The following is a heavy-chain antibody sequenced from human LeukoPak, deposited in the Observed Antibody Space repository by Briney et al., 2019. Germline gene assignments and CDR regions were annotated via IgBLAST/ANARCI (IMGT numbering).Heavy chain of an antibody. V-gene: IGHV1-69*05. D-gene: IGHD1-1*01. CDR3: ASTYNWNVPLPDY. CDR1: GGSFSSYA. J-gene: IGHJ4*02. CDR2: IIPIFGTA. Sequence: PVTVSFKASGGSFSSYAISWVRQAPGQGLEWMGRIIPIFGTANYEHKFQGRVTITTDESTSTAYMELSSLRSEDTAVYYCASTYNWNVPLPDYWGQGTLVTVSS.